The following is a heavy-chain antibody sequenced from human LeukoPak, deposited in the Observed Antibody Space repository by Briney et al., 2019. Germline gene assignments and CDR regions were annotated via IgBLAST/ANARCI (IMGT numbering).Heavy chain of an antibody. CDR1: GFTFSSSS. CDR3: AGNRILTSYYLFDY. D-gene: IGHD3-9*01. J-gene: IGHJ4*02. CDR2: ISSSGTTV. V-gene: IGHV3-48*04. Sequence: GGSLRLSCAASGFTFSSSSMNWVRQAPGKGLEWVSYISSSGTTVYYADSVKGRFTISRDNAKNSLYLQMNSLRAEDTAVYYCAGNRILTSYYLFDYWGQGTLVTVSS.